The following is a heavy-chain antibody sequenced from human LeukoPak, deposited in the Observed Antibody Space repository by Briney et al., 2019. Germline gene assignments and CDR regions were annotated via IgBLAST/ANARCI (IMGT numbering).Heavy chain of an antibody. CDR3: ARDLDYYDSSGYYSHFDY. CDR2: ISSSSSTI. D-gene: IGHD3-22*01. Sequence: PGGSLRLSCAASGFTFSSYSMNWVRQAPGKGLEWVSYISSSSSTIYYTDSVKGRFTISRDNAKNSLYLQMNSLRAEDTAVYYCARDLDYYDSSGYYSHFDYWGQGTLVTVSS. CDR1: GFTFSSYS. J-gene: IGHJ4*02. V-gene: IGHV3-48*01.